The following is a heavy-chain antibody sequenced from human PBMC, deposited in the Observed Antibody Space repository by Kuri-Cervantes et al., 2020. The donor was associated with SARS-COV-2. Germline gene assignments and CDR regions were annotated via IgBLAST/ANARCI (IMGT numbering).Heavy chain of an antibody. CDR2: INPNSGGT. D-gene: IGHD3-16*01. CDR3: AKSGSSSSSYVSRLDV. J-gene: IGHJ6*04. CDR1: GYTFTGYY. Sequence: ASVKVSCKASGYTFTGYYMHWVRQAPGQGLEWMGWINPNSGGTNYAQKFQGRVTMTRDTSISTAYMELSRLRSDDTAVYYCAKSGSSSSSYVSRLDVWGKGTTVTVSS. V-gene: IGHV1-2*02.